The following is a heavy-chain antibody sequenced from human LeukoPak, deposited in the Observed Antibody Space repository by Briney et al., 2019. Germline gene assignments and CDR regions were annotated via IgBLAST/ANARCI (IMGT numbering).Heavy chain of an antibody. CDR2: IRSKAYGGTT. CDR3: TRVLHVLRFLEWLSPFDY. Sequence: PGRSLRLSCTVSGFTFGDFAMTWVRQAPGKGLEWVGFIRSKAYGGTTEYAASVKGRFTISRDDSKSIAYLQMNSLKTEDTAVYYCTRVLHVLRFLEWLSPFDYWGQGTLVTVSS. D-gene: IGHD3-3*01. CDR1: GFTFGDFA. V-gene: IGHV3-49*04. J-gene: IGHJ4*02.